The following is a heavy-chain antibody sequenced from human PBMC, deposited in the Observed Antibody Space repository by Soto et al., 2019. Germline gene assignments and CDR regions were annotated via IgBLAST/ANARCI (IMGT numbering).Heavy chain of an antibody. CDR1: GFALRSNY. CDR3: ASASISDYYFDF. Sequence: EVQLAEAGGGLIQPGGSLRLSCAASGFALRSNYVSWVRQAPGKGLEWVSVIYSAGSTFYADSVKGRFTISRDNSKNTVYLQMNNLRAEDTAVYYCASASISDYYFDFWGHGTRVTVSA. V-gene: IGHV3-53*01. J-gene: IGHJ4*01. CDR2: IYSAGST. D-gene: IGHD2-21*01.